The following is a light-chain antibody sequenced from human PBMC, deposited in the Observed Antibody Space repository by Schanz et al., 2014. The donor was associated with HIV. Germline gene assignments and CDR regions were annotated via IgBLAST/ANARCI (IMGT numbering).Light chain of an antibody. V-gene: IGKV3-20*01. CDR3: QQYGSSPFT. Sequence: EIVLTQSPGTLSLSPGERATLSCRASQTVSSNSLGWYQQKRGQVPRLLIYSASRRANGIPDRFSGSGSGTDFTLTISRLESEDFAVYYCQQYGSSPFTFGPGTKVDIK. CDR2: SAS. J-gene: IGKJ3*01. CDR1: QTVSSNS.